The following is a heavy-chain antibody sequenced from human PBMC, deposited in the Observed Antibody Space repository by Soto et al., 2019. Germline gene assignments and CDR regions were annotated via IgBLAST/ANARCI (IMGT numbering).Heavy chain of an antibody. CDR3: ARTLSVQGAFDI. CDR1: GFTFSSYA. J-gene: IGHJ3*02. V-gene: IGHV3-30-3*01. CDR2: ISYDGSNK. Sequence: QVQLVESGGGVVQPGRSPRLSCAASGFTFSSYAMHWVRQAPGKGLEWVAVISYDGSNKYYADSVKGRFTISRDNSKNTLYLQMNSLRAEDTAVYYCARTLSVQGAFDIWGQCTMVTVSS.